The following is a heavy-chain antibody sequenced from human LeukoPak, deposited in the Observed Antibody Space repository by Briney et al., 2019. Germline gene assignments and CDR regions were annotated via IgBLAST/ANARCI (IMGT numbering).Heavy chain of an antibody. CDR2: IYYSGST. CDR1: GGSISSYN. J-gene: IGHJ5*02. D-gene: IGHD3-10*01. CDR3: ARGGYYGSGNDFRFDP. Sequence: SETLSLTCTVSGGSISSYNWSWIRQPPGKGLEWIGYIYYSGSTNYKPSLKSRVTISVDTSKNQFSLKLSSVTAADTAVYYCARGGYYGSGNDFRFDPWGQGTLVTVSS. V-gene: IGHV4-59*01.